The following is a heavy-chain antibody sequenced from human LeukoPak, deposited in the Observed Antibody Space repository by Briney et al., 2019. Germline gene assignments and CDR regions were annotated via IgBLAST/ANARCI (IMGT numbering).Heavy chain of an antibody. J-gene: IGHJ5*02. CDR1: GGSFSGYY. Sequence: PSETLSLTCAVYGGSFSGYYWSWIRQPPGKGLEWIGEINHSGSTNYNPSLKSRVTISVDTSKNQFSLKLSSVTAADTAVYYCARTSSLKKRGYCSSTSCRTLRGDNWFDPWGQGTLVTVSS. V-gene: IGHV4-34*01. CDR3: ARTSSLKKRGYCSSTSCRTLRGDNWFDP. CDR2: INHSGST. D-gene: IGHD2-2*01.